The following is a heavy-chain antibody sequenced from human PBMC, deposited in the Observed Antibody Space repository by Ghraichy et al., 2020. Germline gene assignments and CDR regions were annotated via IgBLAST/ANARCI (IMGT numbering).Heavy chain of an antibody. D-gene: IGHD6-13*01. J-gene: IGHJ4*02. V-gene: IGHV1-18*01. CDR3: ARVGDTSSWTH. CDR2: ISVYNDNT. CDR1: GYTFSNYG. Sequence: ASVKVSCKASGYTFSNYGISWVRQAPGQGLEWVGWISVYNDNTHYAQKVQGRVTMTTDTSTSTAYMELRSLRSDDTGVYFCARVGDTSSWTHWGQGTLVIVSS.